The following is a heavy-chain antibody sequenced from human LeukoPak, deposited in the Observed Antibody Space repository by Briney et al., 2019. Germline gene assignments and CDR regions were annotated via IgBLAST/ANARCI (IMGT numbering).Heavy chain of an antibody. D-gene: IGHD2-2*01. CDR3: AKRSGYCSSTSCYASEYFQH. Sequence: GGSLRLSCAASGFTFSSYAMSWVRQAPGKGLDWVSAISGSGGSTYYADSVKGRFTISRDNSKNTLYLQMNSLRAEDTAVYYCAKRSGYCSSTSCYASEYFQHWGQGTLVTVSS. V-gene: IGHV3-23*01. CDR2: ISGSGGST. J-gene: IGHJ1*01. CDR1: GFTFSSYA.